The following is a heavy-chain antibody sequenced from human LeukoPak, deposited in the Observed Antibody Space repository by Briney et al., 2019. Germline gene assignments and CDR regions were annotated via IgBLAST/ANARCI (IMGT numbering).Heavy chain of an antibody. CDR2: IYSGGST. CDR3: AKDGVGYSSGWYGKYDAFDI. D-gene: IGHD6-19*01. CDR1: GFTVSSKY. J-gene: IGHJ3*02. Sequence: GGSLRLSCAASGFTVSSKYMSWVRQAPGKGLEWVSAIYSGGSTYYADSVKGRFTISRDNSKNTLYLQMNSLRAEDTAVYYCAKDGVGYSSGWYGKYDAFDIWGQGTMVTVSS. V-gene: IGHV3-53*01.